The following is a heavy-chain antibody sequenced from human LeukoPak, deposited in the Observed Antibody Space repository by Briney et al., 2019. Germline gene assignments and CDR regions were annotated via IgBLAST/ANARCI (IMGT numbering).Heavy chain of an antibody. CDR2: IFYTGNT. CDR1: GGSVSGSSYY. D-gene: IGHD6-19*01. CDR3: ARNPRVIGRSWLIDY. V-gene: IGHV4-39*07. Sequence: KPSETLSLTCAVSGGSVSGSSYYWGWIRQPPGKGLEWIGNIFYTGNTYYNPSLKSRVTMSVDTSKNEFSLKLSSVTAADTAFYYCARNPRVIGRSWLIDYWGQGTLVTVSS. J-gene: IGHJ4*02.